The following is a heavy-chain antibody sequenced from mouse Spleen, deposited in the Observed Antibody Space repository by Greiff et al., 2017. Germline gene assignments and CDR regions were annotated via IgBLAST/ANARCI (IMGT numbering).Heavy chain of an antibody. V-gene: IGHV1-61*01. CDR2: IYPSDSET. CDR3: ARWGAGTFPFDY. CDR1: GYTFTSYW. J-gene: IGHJ2*01. D-gene: IGHD4-1*01. Sequence: QVQLQQPGAELVRPGSSVKLSCKASGYTFTSYWMDWVKQRPGQGLEWIGNIYPSDSETHYNQKFKDKATLTVDKSSSTAYMQLSSLTSEDSAVYYCARWGAGTFPFDYWGQGTTLTVSS.